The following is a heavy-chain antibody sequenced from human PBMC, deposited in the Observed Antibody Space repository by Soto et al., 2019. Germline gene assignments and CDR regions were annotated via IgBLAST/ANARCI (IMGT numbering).Heavy chain of an antibody. J-gene: IGHJ4*02. CDR1: GFTFTSSA. CDR2: IAVGSGYT. Sequence: SVKVSCKASGFTFTSSAFQWVRQARGQRLEWIGWIAVGSGYTNYAQRFQDSVTLTRDMSTATTYMELSRLTSEDTAIYYCAADATAWQQMVPSDYWGQGTLVTVSS. V-gene: IGHV1-58*01. CDR3: AADATAWQQMVPSDY. D-gene: IGHD2-8*01.